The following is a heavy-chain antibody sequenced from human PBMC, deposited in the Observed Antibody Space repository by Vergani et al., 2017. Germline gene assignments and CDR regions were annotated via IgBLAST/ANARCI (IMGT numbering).Heavy chain of an antibody. CDR2: IKSKTDGGTT. D-gene: IGHD3-3*01. CDR1: GFTVSNAW. Sequence: EVQLVESGGGLVKPGGSLRLSCAASGFTVSNAWMSWVRQAPGKGLEWVGRIKSKTDGGTTDNAEPVKGRFTISIDDSKNTLYLQMNSLKTEDTAVYYCTTEESWSGYLYDYHYMDVWGKGTTVTVSS. J-gene: IGHJ6*03. CDR3: TTEESWSGYLYDYHYMDV. V-gene: IGHV3-15*01.